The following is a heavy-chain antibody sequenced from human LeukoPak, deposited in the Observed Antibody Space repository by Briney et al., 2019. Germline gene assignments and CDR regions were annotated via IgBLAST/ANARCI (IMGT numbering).Heavy chain of an antibody. CDR2: ISAYNGNT. J-gene: IGHJ6*03. V-gene: IGHV1-18*01. CDR3: ASPSSITMVRGGPYYYYYMDV. Sequence: GASVKVSCKASGYTFTSYGISWVRQAPGQGLEWMGWISAYNGNTNYAQKLQGRVTMTTDTSTSTAYMELRSLRSDDTAVYYCASPSSITMVRGGPYYYYYMDVWGRGTTVTISS. CDR1: GYTFTSYG. D-gene: IGHD3-10*01.